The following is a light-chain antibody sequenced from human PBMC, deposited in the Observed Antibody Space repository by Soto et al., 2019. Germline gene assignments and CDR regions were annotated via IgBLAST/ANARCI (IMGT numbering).Light chain of an antibody. CDR2: EVN. V-gene: IGLV2-8*01. CDR1: SSDVGGYSS. Sequence: QSALTQPPSASGSRGQSVTISCTGTSSDVGGYSSVSWYQQHPGKAPKLMIYEVNKRPSGVPDRFSGSKSGNTASLTVSGLQAEDEADYYCSSYAGSNNLVFGGGTKLTVL. J-gene: IGLJ2*01. CDR3: SSYAGSNNLV.